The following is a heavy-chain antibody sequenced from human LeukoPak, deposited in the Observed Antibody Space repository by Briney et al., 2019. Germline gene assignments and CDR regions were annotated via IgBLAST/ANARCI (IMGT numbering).Heavy chain of an antibody. J-gene: IGHJ4*02. CDR2: IKQDGSEK. CDR3: ARVFWFGESYYFEY. CDR1: GFTFSRYW. V-gene: IGHV3-7*05. Sequence: GGSLRLSCAASGFTFSRYWMSWVRQAPGKGLEWLANIKQDGSEKDYVDSVKGRFTISRDNAKNSLYVQMNSLRAEDTAVYYCARVFWFGESYYFEYWGQGTLVTVPS. D-gene: IGHD3-10*01.